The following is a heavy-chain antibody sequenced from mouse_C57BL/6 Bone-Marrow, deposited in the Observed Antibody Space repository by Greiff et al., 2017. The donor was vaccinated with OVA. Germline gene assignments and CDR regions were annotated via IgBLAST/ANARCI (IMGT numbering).Heavy chain of an antibody. J-gene: IGHJ2*01. V-gene: IGHV1-64*01. CDR1: GYTFTSYW. CDR3: AREELGLRLFDY. Sequence: QVQLQQPGAELVKPGASVKLSCKASGYTFTSYWMHWVKQRPGQGLEWIGMIHPNSGSTNYNEKFKSKATLTVDKSSSTAYMQLSSLTSEDSAVYYCAREELGLRLFDYWGQGTTLTVSS. CDR2: IHPNSGST. D-gene: IGHD2-4*01.